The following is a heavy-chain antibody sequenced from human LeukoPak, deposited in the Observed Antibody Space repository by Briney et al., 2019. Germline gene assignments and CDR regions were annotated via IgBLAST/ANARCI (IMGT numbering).Heavy chain of an antibody. Sequence: QPGGSLRLSCEASGFNIRNNWMSWVRLAPGKGLEYVANINQDEGQKYYVDSVKGRFTISKDTAKNSLNLQMNSLRAEDTAVYYCVRCAKIPYGMDVWGQGTTVTVSS. V-gene: IGHV3-7*03. D-gene: IGHD2-8*01. CDR2: INQDEGQK. CDR1: GFNIRNNW. CDR3: VRCAKIPYGMDV. J-gene: IGHJ6*02.